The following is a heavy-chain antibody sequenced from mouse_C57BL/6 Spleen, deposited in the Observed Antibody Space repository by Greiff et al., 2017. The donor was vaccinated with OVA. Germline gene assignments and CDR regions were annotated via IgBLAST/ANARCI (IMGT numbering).Heavy chain of an antibody. CDR3: GMYSNGEDYFDF. D-gene: IGHD2-5*01. CDR1: GYTFTSYW. Sequence: QVQLQQPGAELVRPGSSVKLSCKASGYTFTSYWMHWVKQRPIQGLEWIGNIDPSDSETHYNQKFKDKATLTVDKSSSTAYMQLSSLTSEDSAVYYCGMYSNGEDYFDFWGQGTTLTVSS. V-gene: IGHV1-52*01. CDR2: IDPSDSET. J-gene: IGHJ2*01.